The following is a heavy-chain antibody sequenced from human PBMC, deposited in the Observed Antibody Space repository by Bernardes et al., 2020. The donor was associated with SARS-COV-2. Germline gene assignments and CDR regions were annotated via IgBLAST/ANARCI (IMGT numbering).Heavy chain of an antibody. V-gene: IGHV1-24*01. Sequence: ASVKVSCKVSGYTLTELSMHWVRQAPGKGLEWMGGFDPEDGETIYAQKFQGRVTMTEDTSTDTAYMELSSLRAEDTAVYYCAKDWVEYSSSWYASDGMDVWGQGTTVTVSS. CDR2: FDPEDGET. J-gene: IGHJ6*02. CDR1: GYTLTELS. D-gene: IGHD6-13*01. CDR3: AKDWVEYSSSWYASDGMDV.